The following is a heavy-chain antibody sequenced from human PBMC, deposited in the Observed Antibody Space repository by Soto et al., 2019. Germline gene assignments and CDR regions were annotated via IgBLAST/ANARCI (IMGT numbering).Heavy chain of an antibody. V-gene: IGHV3-23*04. CDR3: TKTPRSYYYYMDV. CDR1: GFTFSTYA. CDR2: ISGSGSDR. D-gene: IGHD3-10*01. Sequence: VESGGGLVQPGGSLRLSCVASGFTFSTYAMNWVRQAPGKGLEWVSGISGSGSDRYYADSVRGRFTISRDKSNNTLNLQMDSLRAEDTAIYYCTKTPRSYYYYMDVWGKGTTVTVSS. J-gene: IGHJ6*03.